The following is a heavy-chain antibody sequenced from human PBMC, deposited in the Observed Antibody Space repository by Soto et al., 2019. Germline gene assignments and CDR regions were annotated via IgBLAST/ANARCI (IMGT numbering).Heavy chain of an antibody. CDR3: ARGSSGWSSYYYYGMDV. CDR1: GGSFSGYY. V-gene: IGHV4-34*01. Sequence: SETLSLTCAVYGGSFSGYYWSWIRQPPGKGLEWIGEINHSGSTNYNPSLKSRVTISVDTSKNQFSLKLSSVTAADTAVYYCARGSSGWSSYYYYGMDVWGQGTTVTVSS. CDR2: INHSGST. J-gene: IGHJ6*02. D-gene: IGHD6-19*01.